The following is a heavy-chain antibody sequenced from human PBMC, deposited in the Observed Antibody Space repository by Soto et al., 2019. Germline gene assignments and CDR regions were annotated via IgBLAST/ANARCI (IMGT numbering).Heavy chain of an antibody. CDR3: ASIHGSAAVDWFDP. CDR1: GGSISSYY. D-gene: IGHD6-19*01. V-gene: IGHV4-59*08. J-gene: IGHJ5*02. Sequence: SETLSLTCTVAGGSISSYYWSWIRQNPGKGLEWIGYIYYSGSTNYNPSLKSRVTISVDTSKNQFSLKLSSVTAADTAVYYCASIHGSAAVDWFDPWGQGTLVTVSS. CDR2: IYYSGST.